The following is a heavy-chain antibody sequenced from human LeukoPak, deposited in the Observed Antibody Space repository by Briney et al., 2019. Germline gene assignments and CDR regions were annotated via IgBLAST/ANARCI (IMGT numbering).Heavy chain of an antibody. CDR3: ARYSNKADYYYYYMDV. J-gene: IGHJ6*03. D-gene: IGHD2/OR15-2a*01. Sequence: GGSLRLSCAASGFTFRSYSMNWVRQAPGKGLKWVSSITSSSTYIYYADSVKGRLTISRDNAKNSLYLQINNLRAEDTAVYDCARYSNKADYYYYYMDVWGKGTTVTVSS. V-gene: IGHV3-21*06. CDR1: GFTFRSYS. CDR2: ITSSSTYI.